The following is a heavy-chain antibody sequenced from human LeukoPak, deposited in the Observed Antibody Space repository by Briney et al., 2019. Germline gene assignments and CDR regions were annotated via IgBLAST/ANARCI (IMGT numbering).Heavy chain of an antibody. V-gene: IGHV3-11*06. Sequence: GGSLRLSCAASGFSFSERYMTWVRQAPGKGLEWLSYISRTSSDINYADSVKGRSTISRDNAENSLYLQMDSLRVEDTAVYFCARRAGYCSDGICYSGNYFDYWGQGTLVTVSS. CDR1: GFSFSERY. D-gene: IGHD2-15*01. J-gene: IGHJ4*02. CDR3: ARRAGYCSDGICYSGNYFDY. CDR2: ISRTSSDI.